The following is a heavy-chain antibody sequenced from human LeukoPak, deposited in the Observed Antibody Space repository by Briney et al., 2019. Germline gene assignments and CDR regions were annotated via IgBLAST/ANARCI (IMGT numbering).Heavy chain of an antibody. V-gene: IGHV3-7*01. CDR1: GFIFNNFW. CDR2: IKQDGNEK. J-gene: IGHJ4*02. D-gene: IGHD3-10*01. Sequence: PGGSLRLSCTASGFIFNNFWMNWVRRAPGKGLEWVANIKQDGNEKYYVDSVMGRFTISRDNAKNSMYLQMNTLRAEDTGVYYCARVLYYGSARRYYFDYWGQGTLVTVSS. CDR3: ARVLYYGSARRYYFDY.